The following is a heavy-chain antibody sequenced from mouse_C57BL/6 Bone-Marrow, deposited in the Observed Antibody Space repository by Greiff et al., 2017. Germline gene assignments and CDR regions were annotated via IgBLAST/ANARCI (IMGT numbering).Heavy chain of an antibody. CDR2: INPYNGGT. D-gene: IGHD3-2*02. CDR1: GYTFTDYY. CDR3: AIGAQATLYAMDY. J-gene: IGHJ4*01. Sequence: VQLQQSGPVLVKPGASVKMSCKASGYTFTDYYMNWVKQSHGKSLEWIGVINPYNGGTSYNQKFKGKATLTVDKSSSTAYMELNSLTSEDSAVYYCAIGAQATLYAMDYWGQGTSVTVSS. V-gene: IGHV1-19*01.